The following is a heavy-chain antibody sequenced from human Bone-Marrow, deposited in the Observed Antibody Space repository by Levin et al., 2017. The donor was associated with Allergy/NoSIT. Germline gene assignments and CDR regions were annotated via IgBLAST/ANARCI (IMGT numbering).Heavy chain of an antibody. V-gene: IGHV3-74*01. Sequence: GGSLRLSCEASGFTFSGHWMHWVRQAPGKGLVWVSHISPDGRDISYADSVKGRFTMSRDNAKKTLYLQLNSLRAEDTAVYYCTRGGSNCNIDYWGQGILVTVSS. CDR3: TRGGSNCNIDY. J-gene: IGHJ4*02. CDR2: ISPDGRDI. CDR1: GFTFSGHW. D-gene: IGHD1-1*01.